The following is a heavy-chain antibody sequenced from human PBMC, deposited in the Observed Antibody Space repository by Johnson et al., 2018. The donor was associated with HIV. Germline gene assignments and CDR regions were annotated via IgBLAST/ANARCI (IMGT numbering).Heavy chain of an antibody. CDR2: ISYDGSNK. J-gene: IGHJ3*02. Sequence: VAQPGRSLRLSCAASGFTFSSYAMHWVRQAPGKGLEWVAVISYDGSNKYYADSVKGRFTISRDNSKNTLYLQMNSLRAENTAMYYCARVPFPRPTSPNYINDAFDIWGQGTMVTVSS. V-gene: IGHV3-30-3*01. CDR3: ARVPFPRPTSPNYINDAFDI. CDR1: GFTFSSYA. D-gene: IGHD4-11*01.